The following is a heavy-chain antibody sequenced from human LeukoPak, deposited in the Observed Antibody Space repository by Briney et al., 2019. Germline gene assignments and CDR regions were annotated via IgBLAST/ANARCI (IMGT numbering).Heavy chain of an antibody. CDR3: AILVWSGYSLFDY. V-gene: IGHV3-11*06. CDR2: ISSSSSYT. Sequence: AGGSLRLSCAASGFTFSDYYMSWIRQAPGKGLEWVSYISSSSSYTNYADSVKGRFTISRDNAKNSLYLQMNSLRAEDTAVYYCAILVWSGYSLFDYWGQGTLVTVSS. J-gene: IGHJ4*02. CDR1: GFTFSDYY. D-gene: IGHD3-3*01.